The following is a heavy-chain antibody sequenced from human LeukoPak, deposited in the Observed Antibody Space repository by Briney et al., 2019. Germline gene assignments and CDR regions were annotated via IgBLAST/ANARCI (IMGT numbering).Heavy chain of an antibody. Sequence: GGSLRLSCAASGFTVSSNYMSWVRQAPGKGLEWVSVSYSGGSTYYADSVKGRFTISRDNSKNTLYLQMNSLRAEDTAVYYCARAMAKARDYWGQGTLVTVSS. V-gene: IGHV3-66*01. CDR3: ARAMAKARDY. J-gene: IGHJ4*02. CDR2: SYSGGST. CDR1: GFTVSSNY. D-gene: IGHD5-24*01.